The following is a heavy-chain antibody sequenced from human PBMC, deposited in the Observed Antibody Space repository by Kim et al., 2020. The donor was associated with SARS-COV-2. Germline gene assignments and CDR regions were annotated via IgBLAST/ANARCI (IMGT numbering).Heavy chain of an antibody. Sequence: GGSLRLSCAGSGYIFSDYYIDWVRQAPGKGLEWVGRSRNKAKDYTTQYAASVEGRFIISRDNSKTSVNLQMNRLNTEDTAVYYCARVDAGGVFSFDYWGQGTLVTVSS. J-gene: IGHJ4*02. V-gene: IGHV3-72*01. D-gene: IGHD2-8*02. CDR3: ARVDAGGVFSFDY. CDR2: SRNKAKDYTT. CDR1: GYIFSDYY.